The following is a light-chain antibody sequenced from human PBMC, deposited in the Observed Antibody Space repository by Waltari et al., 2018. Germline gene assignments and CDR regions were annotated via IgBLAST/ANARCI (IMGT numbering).Light chain of an antibody. CDR3: QQYDRYSPNN. V-gene: IGKV1-5*03. CDR2: EAS. Sequence: DIQMTQFPSTLSVSVGDRVTITCRASQSVNTWLAWFQQKPGKAPNLLIYEASTLHSGVPSRFSGSGSGTEFTLTINSLQPDDFATYFCQQYDRYSPNNFGQGTKLEIK. J-gene: IGKJ2*01. CDR1: QSVNTW.